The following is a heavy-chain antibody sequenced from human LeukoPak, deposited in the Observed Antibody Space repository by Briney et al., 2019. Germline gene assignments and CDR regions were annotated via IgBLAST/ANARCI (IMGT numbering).Heavy chain of an antibody. Sequence: GGSLTLSCAVSGFSFSYYSMRWVRQPPGKGLEYVSSINPDGGRTYYTDFVKGRFIISRDNSKNTLYLQMGSLRAGDMAVYYCARVGNLDAFDIWGQGKMVTLSS. CDR1: GFSFSYYS. D-gene: IGHD4-23*01. V-gene: IGHV3-64*02. CDR3: ARVGNLDAFDI. J-gene: IGHJ3*02. CDR2: INPDGGRT.